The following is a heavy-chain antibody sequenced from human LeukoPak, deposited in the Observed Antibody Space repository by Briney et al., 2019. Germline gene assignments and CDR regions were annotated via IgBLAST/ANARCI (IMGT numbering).Heavy chain of an antibody. Sequence: GSSVKVSCKASGGTFSNYAISWVRQAPGQGLEWMGRIIPIFGTANYAQKFQGRVTITTDESTSTAYMELSSLRSEDTAVYYCARLHQVRYFDYWGQGTLVTVSS. J-gene: IGHJ4*02. CDR1: GGTFSNYA. CDR2: IIPIFGTA. V-gene: IGHV1-69*05. CDR3: ARLHQVRYFDY.